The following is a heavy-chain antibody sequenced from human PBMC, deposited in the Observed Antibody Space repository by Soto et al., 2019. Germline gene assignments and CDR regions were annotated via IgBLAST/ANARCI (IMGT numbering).Heavy chain of an antibody. J-gene: IGHJ6*03. CDR2: IDWDDDK. CDR1: GFSLSTSGMC. V-gene: IGHV2-70*11. Sequence: QSGPTLVNPTQTLTLTCTFSGFSLSTSGMCVSWIRQPPGKALEWLARIDWDDDKYYSTSLKTRLTISKDTSKNQVVLTMTNMDPVDTATYYCARSLYYYYYMDVWGKGTTVTVSS. CDR3: ARSLYYYYYMDV.